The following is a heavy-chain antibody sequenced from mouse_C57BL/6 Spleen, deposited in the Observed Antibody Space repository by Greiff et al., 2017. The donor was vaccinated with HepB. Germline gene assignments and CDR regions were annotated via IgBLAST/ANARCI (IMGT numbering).Heavy chain of an antibody. V-gene: IGHV3-6*01. CDR1: GYSITSGYY. D-gene: IGHD2-5*01. J-gene: IGHJ1*03. CDR3: ARDRLGAYYSNYRYFDV. CDR2: ISYDGSN. Sequence: DVQLQESGPGLVKPSQSLSLTCSVTGYSITSGYYWNWIRQFPGNKLEWMGYISYDGSNNYNPSLKNRISITRDTSKNQFFLKLNSVTTEDTATYYCARDRLGAYYSNYRYFDVWGTGTTVTVSS.